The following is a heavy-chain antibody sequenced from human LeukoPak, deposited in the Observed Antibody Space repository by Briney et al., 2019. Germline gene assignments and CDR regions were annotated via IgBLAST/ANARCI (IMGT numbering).Heavy chain of an antibody. CDR3: AKDSSSTYFWYFDS. D-gene: IGHD2/OR15-2a*01. Sequence: GGSLRLSCAASGFTVSSNYMSWVRQAPGQGLEWVSAIGGSGLNSYYADSVKGRFTISRDNSRNTVYLQMNSLRAEDTAVYYCAKDSSSTYFWYFDSWGQGTLVSVSS. J-gene: IGHJ4*02. CDR2: IGGSGLNS. CDR1: GFTVSSNY. V-gene: IGHV3-23*01.